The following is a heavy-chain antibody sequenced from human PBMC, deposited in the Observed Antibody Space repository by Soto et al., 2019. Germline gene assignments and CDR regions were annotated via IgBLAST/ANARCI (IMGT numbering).Heavy chain of an antibody. CDR3: ARPEYSSSSYGMDA. CDR1: GFTFSSYS. V-gene: IGHV3-48*02. CDR2: ISSSSSTI. Sequence: EVQLVESGGGLVQPGGSLRLSCAASGFTFSSYSMNWVRQAPGKGLEWVSYISSSSSTIYYADSVKGRFTISRDNAKNSLYLQMNSLRDEDTAVYYCARPEYSSSSYGMDAWGQGTTVTVSS. J-gene: IGHJ6*02. D-gene: IGHD6-6*01.